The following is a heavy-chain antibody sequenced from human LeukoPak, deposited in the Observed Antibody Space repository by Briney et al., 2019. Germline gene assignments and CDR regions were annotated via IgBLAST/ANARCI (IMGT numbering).Heavy chain of an antibody. CDR3: AKIPPLGFGELFFQH. D-gene: IGHD3-10*01. CDR2: SRGSGGST. V-gene: IGHV3-23*01. J-gene: IGHJ1*01. CDR1: GFTFSSYA. Sequence: GGSLRLSCAASGFTFSSYAMSWVRQAPGKGLEWVSASRGSGGSTYYADSVKGRFTISRDNSKNTLYLQMNSLRAEDTAVYYCAKIPPLGFGELFFQHWGQGTLVTVSS.